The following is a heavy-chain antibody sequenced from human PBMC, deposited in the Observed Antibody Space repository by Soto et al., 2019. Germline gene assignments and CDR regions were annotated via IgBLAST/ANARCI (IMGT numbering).Heavy chain of an antibody. J-gene: IGHJ6*02. Sequence: GGSLRLSCAASGFTFDDYAMHWVRQAPGKGLEWVSGISWNSGSIGYADSVKGRFTISRDNAKNSLYLQMNSLRAEDTALYYCAKDTEVFTMFGVVTSSYYYGMDVWGQGTTVTVSS. V-gene: IGHV3-9*01. D-gene: IGHD3-3*01. CDR1: GFTFDDYA. CDR3: AKDTEVFTMFGVVTSSYYYGMDV. CDR2: ISWNSGSI.